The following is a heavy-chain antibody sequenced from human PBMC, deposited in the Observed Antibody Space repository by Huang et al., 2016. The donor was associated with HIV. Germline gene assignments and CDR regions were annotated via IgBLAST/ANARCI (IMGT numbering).Heavy chain of an antibody. Sequence: QLQLQESGPGLVKPSEILSLTCTVSGGSIRSDNYYWGWIRQPPGKGLEWIGSIYYSGSTYYNPALKRRVTITVETSKNHFSRRMRSVTAADTAVYYCARLPGSITMIRGVITDPYWGQGTLVTVSS. D-gene: IGHD3-10*01. V-gene: IGHV4-39*02. CDR2: IYYSGST. CDR1: GGSIRSDNYY. CDR3: ARLPGSITMIRGVITDPY. J-gene: IGHJ4*02.